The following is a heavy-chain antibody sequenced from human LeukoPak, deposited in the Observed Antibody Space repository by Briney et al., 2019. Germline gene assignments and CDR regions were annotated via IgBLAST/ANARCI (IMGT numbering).Heavy chain of an antibody. CDR3: AKDLRILGAPGFDY. CDR1: GFTFSSYG. Sequence: LSGGSLRLSCAASGFTFSSYGMHWVRQAPGKGLEWVAFIRYDGSNKYYADSVKGRFTISRDNSKNTLYLQMNSLRAEDTAVYYCAKDLRILGAPGFDYWGQGTLVTVSS. V-gene: IGHV3-30*02. D-gene: IGHD3-16*01. J-gene: IGHJ4*02. CDR2: IRYDGSNK.